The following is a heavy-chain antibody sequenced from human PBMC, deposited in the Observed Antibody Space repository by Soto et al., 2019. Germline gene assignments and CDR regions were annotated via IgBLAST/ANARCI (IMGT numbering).Heavy chain of an antibody. CDR3: ASLSAPVDY. J-gene: IGHJ4*01. D-gene: IGHD2-2*01. Sequence: VGSLRLSCAASGFTFSSYWMHWVRQVPGKGMEWVSKIDSNGIMTDYADSVKGRFSTSRDNAKNSLYLQMDSLTVEDTAVYHCASLSAPVDYWGQGTLVTVSS. CDR2: IDSNGIMT. V-gene: IGHV3-74*01. CDR1: GFTFSSYW.